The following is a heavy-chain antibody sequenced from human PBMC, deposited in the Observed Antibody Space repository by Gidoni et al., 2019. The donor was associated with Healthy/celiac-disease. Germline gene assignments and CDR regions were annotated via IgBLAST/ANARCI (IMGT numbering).Heavy chain of an antibody. J-gene: IGHJ2*01. CDR1: GFTFSSYW. CDR2: IKQDGSEK. CDR3: ARTDLYDSSGPLGDFDL. Sequence: EVQLVESGGGLVQPGGSLRLSCAASGFTFSSYWMSWVRQAPGKGLEWVANIKQDGSEKYYVDSVKGRFTISRDNAKNSLYLQMNSLRAEDTAVYYCARTDLYDSSGPLGDFDLWGRGTLVTVSS. V-gene: IGHV3-7*01. D-gene: IGHD3-22*01.